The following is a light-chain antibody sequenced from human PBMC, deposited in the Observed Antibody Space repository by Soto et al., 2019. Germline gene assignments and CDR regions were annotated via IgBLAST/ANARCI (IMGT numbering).Light chain of an antibody. CDR1: PSVTNY. V-gene: IGKV3-11*01. CDR2: DAS. Sequence: PGEIDTLSCRASPSVTNYLAWYQQKPGQAPRLLIYDASNRATGIPARFSGSGSGTDLTLTISSLEPEDFAVYYCQQRSNWPPITFGQGTRLEIK. J-gene: IGKJ5*01. CDR3: QQRSNWPPIT.